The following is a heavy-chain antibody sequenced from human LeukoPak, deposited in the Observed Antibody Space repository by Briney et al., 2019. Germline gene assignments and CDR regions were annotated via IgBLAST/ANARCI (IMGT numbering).Heavy chain of an antibody. Sequence: ASVKVSCKASGYSFTSYGISWVRQAPGQGLEWMGWISAYNGNTNYAQKLQGRVTMTTDTSTSTAYMELRSLRSDDTAVYYCARDSIAARPCGDTEGYFDYWGQGTLVTVSS. J-gene: IGHJ4*02. D-gene: IGHD6-6*01. V-gene: IGHV1-18*01. CDR3: ARDSIAARPCGDTEGYFDY. CDR2: ISAYNGNT. CDR1: GYSFTSYG.